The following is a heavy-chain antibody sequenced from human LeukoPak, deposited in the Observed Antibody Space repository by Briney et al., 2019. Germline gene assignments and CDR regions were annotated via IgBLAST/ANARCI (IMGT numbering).Heavy chain of an antibody. CDR2: IIPIFGTA. Sequence: SVKVSCKASGGTFSSYAISWVRQAPGQGLEWMGGIIPIFGTANYAQKFQGRVTITADESTSTAYMELSSLRSEDTAVYYCARALYYQLLVDAFDIWGQGTMVTVSS. D-gene: IGHD2-2*01. J-gene: IGHJ3*02. CDR1: GGTFSSYA. CDR3: ARALYYQLLVDAFDI. V-gene: IGHV1-69*13.